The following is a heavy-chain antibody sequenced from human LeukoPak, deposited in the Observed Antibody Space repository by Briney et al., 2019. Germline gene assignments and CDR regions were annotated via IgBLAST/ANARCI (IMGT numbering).Heavy chain of an antibody. CDR2: ITSSGSTT. J-gene: IGHJ4*02. V-gene: IGHV3-11*01. Sequence: GGSLRLSCAASGFTFSDYYMSWIRQAPGKGLEWISYITSSGSTTYYADSVKGRFTISRDNSKNTLYLQMNSLRAEDTAVYYCAKARGVRGVTLDYWGQGTLVTVSS. D-gene: IGHD3-10*01. CDR1: GFTFSDYY. CDR3: AKARGVRGVTLDY.